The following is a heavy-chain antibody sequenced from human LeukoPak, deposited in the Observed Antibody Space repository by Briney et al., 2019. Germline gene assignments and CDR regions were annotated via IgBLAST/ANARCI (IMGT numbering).Heavy chain of an antibody. Sequence: GGSLRLSCAASGFTFNKFYMGWVRQAPGKGLEWVANIKQDGGERSYVDSVKGRFTISRDNAKNSLYLQLDSLRAEDTAVYYCARENYWKFDYWGQGTLVTVSS. CDR3: ARENYWKFDY. V-gene: IGHV3-7*05. CDR2: IKQDGGER. CDR1: GFTFNKFY. D-gene: IGHD1-1*01. J-gene: IGHJ4*02.